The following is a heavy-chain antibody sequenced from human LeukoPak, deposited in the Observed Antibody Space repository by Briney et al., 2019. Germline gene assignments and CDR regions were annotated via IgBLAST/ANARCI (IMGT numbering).Heavy chain of an antibody. Sequence: PSETLSLTCAVYGGSFSGYYWSWIRQPPGKGLEWIGEINHSGSTNYNPSHKSRVTISVDTSKNQFSLKLSSVTAADTAVYYCARVVGYSSGWYVRDEYYFDYWGQGTLVTVSS. CDR3: ARVVGYSSGWYVRDEYYFDY. J-gene: IGHJ4*02. CDR1: GGSFSGYY. CDR2: INHSGST. D-gene: IGHD6-19*01. V-gene: IGHV4-34*01.